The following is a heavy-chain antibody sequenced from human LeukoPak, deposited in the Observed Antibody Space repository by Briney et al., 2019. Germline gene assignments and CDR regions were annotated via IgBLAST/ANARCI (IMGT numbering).Heavy chain of an antibody. D-gene: IGHD2-2*01. Sequence: QRGGSLRLSCAPSGFTFRIYWKHWVRHAPGKGLVCVSGINRDGSSTSYADSVKGRFTSSSDNAKNTLYRKMKSLGAEDTAVYYCARDVPLRYYYGMDVWGQRTRVTVSS. CDR2: INRDGSST. CDR1: GFTFRIYW. J-gene: IGHJ6*02. CDR3: ARDVPLRYYYGMDV. V-gene: IGHV3-74*01.